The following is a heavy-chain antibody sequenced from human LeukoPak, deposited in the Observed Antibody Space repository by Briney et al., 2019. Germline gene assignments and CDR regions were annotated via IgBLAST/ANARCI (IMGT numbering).Heavy chain of an antibody. CDR2: MNRDGSEK. V-gene: IGHV3-7*01. Sequence: GGSLRLSCAASGFTFSNFWLSWVRQAPGKGLEWVANMNRDGSEKNYVDSMKGRITISRDNAKNSLYLQMNSLRVEDTAVYYCARDGGIIRFGGQDVWGQGTTVTVS. CDR1: GFTFSNFW. J-gene: IGHJ6*02. D-gene: IGHD3-16*01. CDR3: ARDGGIIRFGGQDV.